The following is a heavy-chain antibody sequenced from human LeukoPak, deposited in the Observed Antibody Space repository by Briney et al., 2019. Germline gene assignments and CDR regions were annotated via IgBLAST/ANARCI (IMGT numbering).Heavy chain of an antibody. CDR1: GGTFSSYA. CDR3: ARDPLHYYDSSGYYFDWFDP. D-gene: IGHD3-22*01. Sequence: SVKVSCKASGGTFSSYAISWVRQAPGQGLEWMGRIIPIFGTANYAQKFQGRVTITTDESTSTAYMELSSLRPEDTAVYYCARDPLHYYDSSGYYFDWFDPWGEGTLVTVSS. J-gene: IGHJ5*02. CDR2: IIPIFGTA. V-gene: IGHV1-69*05.